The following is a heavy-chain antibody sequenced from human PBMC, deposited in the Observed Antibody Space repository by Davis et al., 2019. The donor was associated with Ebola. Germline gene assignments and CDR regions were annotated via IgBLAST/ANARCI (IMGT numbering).Heavy chain of an antibody. Sequence: PGGSLRLSCETSGLIFSSSDMHWVRQTPGKGLEWVAFIQCDGGSKYYADSVKGRFTISRDSSKNTVYLQMNSLRGDDTAVYFCAKGGGDYGDTQYYFDYWGQGALVTVSS. V-gene: IGHV3-30*02. CDR3: AKGGGDYGDTQYYFDY. CDR1: GLIFSSSD. D-gene: IGHD4-17*01. J-gene: IGHJ4*02. CDR2: IQCDGGSK.